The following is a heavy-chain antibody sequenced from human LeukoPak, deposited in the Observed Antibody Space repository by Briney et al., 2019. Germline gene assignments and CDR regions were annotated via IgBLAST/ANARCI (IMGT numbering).Heavy chain of an antibody. CDR2: ISGSGGGT. V-gene: IGHV3-23*01. CDR3: AKGAVAGTYYFDY. Sequence: PGGSLRLSCAASGXTFNNYVVTWVRQAPGKGQEWVSTISGSGGGTYYADSVKGRFTFSRDNSKNTLFLQMNSLRADDTALHYCAKGAVAGTYYFDYWGQGTLVTVSS. CDR1: GXTFNNYV. J-gene: IGHJ4*02. D-gene: IGHD6-19*01.